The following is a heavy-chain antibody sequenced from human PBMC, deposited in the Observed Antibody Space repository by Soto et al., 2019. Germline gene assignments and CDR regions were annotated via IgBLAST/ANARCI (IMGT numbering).Heavy chain of an antibody. D-gene: IGHD2-2*01. CDR1: GFTFSSYA. CDR3: VHCSSTSCYYFDY. CDR2: ISGSGGST. V-gene: IGHV3-23*01. Sequence: GGSLRLSCAASGFTFSSYAMSWVRQAPGKGLEWVSAISGSGGSTYYADSVKGRFTISRDNSKNTLYLQMNSLRAEDTAVYYCVHCSSTSCYYFDYWGQGTLVTVSS. J-gene: IGHJ4*02.